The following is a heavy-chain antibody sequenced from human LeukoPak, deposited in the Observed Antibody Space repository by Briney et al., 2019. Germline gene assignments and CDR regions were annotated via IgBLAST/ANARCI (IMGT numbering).Heavy chain of an antibody. V-gene: IGHV3-23*01. J-gene: IGHJ4*02. CDR3: ARVFTALDY. Sequence: GGSLRLSCAASGFTFSSYAMSWVRQAPGKGLEWVSAISGSGGSTYYADSMKGRFTISRDNAKNSLYLQMNSLRAEDTAVYYCARVFTALDYWGQGTLVTVSS. D-gene: IGHD5-18*01. CDR1: GFTFSSYA. CDR2: ISGSGGST.